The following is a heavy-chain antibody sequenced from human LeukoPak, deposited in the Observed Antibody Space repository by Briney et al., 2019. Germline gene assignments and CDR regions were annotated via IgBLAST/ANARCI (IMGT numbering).Heavy chain of an antibody. CDR1: GDSISSYY. D-gene: IGHD3-22*01. CDR3: ARDDDTVGYPLIDY. V-gene: IGHV4-59*12. CDR2: IYYSGST. Sequence: SETLSLTCTVSGDSISSYYWSWIRQPPGKGLEWIGYIYYSGSTNYNPSLKSRVTISVDTSKNQFSLKLSSVTAADTAVYYCARDDDTVGYPLIDYWGQGTLVTVSS. J-gene: IGHJ4*02.